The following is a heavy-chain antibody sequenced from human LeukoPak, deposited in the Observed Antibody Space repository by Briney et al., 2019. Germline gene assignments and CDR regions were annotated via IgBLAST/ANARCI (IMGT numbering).Heavy chain of an antibody. V-gene: IGHV4-59*01. D-gene: IGHD2-21*02. CDR3: AGLDRVVTAGYHWFDP. J-gene: IGHJ5*02. Sequence: SETLSLTCTVSGGSISSYYWSWIRQPPGKGLEWIGYIYYSGSTNYNPSLKSRVTISVDTSKNQFSLKLSSVTAADTAVYYCAGLDRVVTAGYHWFDPWGQGTLVTVSS. CDR1: GGSISSYY. CDR2: IYYSGST.